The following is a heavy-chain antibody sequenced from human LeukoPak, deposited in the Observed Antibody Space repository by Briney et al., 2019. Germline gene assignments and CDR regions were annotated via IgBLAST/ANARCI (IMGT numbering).Heavy chain of an antibody. V-gene: IGHV4-30-2*01. CDR2: IYHSGST. CDR3: ARGNYGSGSYPPLYYFDY. D-gene: IGHD3-10*01. Sequence: SETLSLTCAVSGGSISSGGYSWSWIRQPPGKGLEWIGYIYHSGSTYYNPSLKSRVTISVDRSKNQFSLKLSSVTAADTAVYYCARGNYGSGSYPPLYYFDYWGQGTLVTVSS. J-gene: IGHJ4*02. CDR1: GGSISSGGYS.